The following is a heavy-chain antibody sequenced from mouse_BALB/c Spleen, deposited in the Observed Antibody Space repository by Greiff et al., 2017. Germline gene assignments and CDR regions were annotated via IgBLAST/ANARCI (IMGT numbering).Heavy chain of an antibody. CDR3: TRVDYYGSSYGFAY. CDR2: INPSNGGT. D-gene: IGHD1-1*01. CDR1: GYTFTSYY. Sequence: VKLQQPGAELVKPGASVKLSCKASGYTFTSYYMYWVKQRPGQGLEWIGGINPSNGGTNFNEKFKSKATLTVDKSSSTAYMQLSSLTSEDSAVYYCTRVDYYGSSYGFAYWGQGTLVTVSA. J-gene: IGHJ3*01. V-gene: IGHV1S81*02.